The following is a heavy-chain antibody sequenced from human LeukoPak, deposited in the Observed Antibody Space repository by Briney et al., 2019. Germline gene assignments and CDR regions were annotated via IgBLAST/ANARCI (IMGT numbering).Heavy chain of an antibody. Sequence: SETLSLTCAVYGGSFSGYYWSWIRQPPGKGLEWIGEINHSGSTNHNPSLKSRVTISVDTSKNQFSLKLSSVTAADTAVYYCAREGSSGYYFPYYFDYWGQGTLVTVSS. D-gene: IGHD3-22*01. CDR3: AREGSSGYYFPYYFDY. J-gene: IGHJ4*02. CDR2: INHSGST. V-gene: IGHV4-34*01. CDR1: GGSFSGYY.